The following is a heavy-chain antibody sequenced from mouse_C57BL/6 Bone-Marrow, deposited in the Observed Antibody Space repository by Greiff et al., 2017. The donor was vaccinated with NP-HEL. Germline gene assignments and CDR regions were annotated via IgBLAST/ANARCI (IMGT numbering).Heavy chain of an antibody. D-gene: IGHD2-1*01. CDR3: ARYNGNYLYYFDY. Sequence: QVQLKQSGAELARPGASVKLSCKASGYTFTSYGISWVKQRTGQGLEWIGEIYPRSGNTYYNEKFKGKATLTADKSSSTAYMELRSLTSEDSAVYFCARYNGNYLYYFDYWGQGTTLTVSS. CDR2: IYPRSGNT. J-gene: IGHJ2*01. V-gene: IGHV1-81*01. CDR1: GYTFTSYG.